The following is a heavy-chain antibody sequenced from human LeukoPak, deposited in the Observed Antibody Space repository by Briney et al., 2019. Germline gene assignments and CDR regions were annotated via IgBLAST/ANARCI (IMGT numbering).Heavy chain of an antibody. CDR3: ARGAYYYED. CDR2: ISGSGGTT. Sequence: GGSLRLSCAASGFTFSSYAMSWVRQAPGKGLEWVSGISGSGGTTYYADSVKGRFTISRDNSKNTLYLQMNSLRAEDTAVYSCARGAYYYEDWGQGTLVTVSS. J-gene: IGHJ4*02. V-gene: IGHV3-23*01. D-gene: IGHD3-22*01. CDR1: GFTFSSYA.